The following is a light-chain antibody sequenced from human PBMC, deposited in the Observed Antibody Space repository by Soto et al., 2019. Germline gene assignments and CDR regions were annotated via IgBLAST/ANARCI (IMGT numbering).Light chain of an antibody. CDR3: QQYGSSPRT. J-gene: IGKJ1*01. V-gene: IGKV3-20*01. CDR1: QSVSSSS. CDR2: GAH. Sequence: EIVMAQSPATLSVSPGERVTLSCRASQSVSSSSLAWYQQKPGQAPRLLIFGAHTRAAGFPDRFSGSGSGTDFTLTIRRLEPEDFAVYYCQQYGSSPRTFGQGTKVDIK.